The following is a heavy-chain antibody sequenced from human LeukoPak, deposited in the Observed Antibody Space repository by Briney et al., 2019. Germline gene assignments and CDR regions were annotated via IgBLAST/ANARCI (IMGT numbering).Heavy chain of an antibody. D-gene: IGHD4-17*01. V-gene: IGHV4-59*12. J-gene: IGHJ4*02. CDR2: IYHSGST. CDR3: ARERTGDYLTGFDY. CDR1: GGSISSYY. Sequence: SETLSLTCTVSGGSISSYYWSWIRQPPGKGLEWIGEIYHSGSTNYNPSLKSRVTISVDKSKNQFSLKLSSVTAADTAVYYCARERTGDYLTGFDYWGQGTLVTVSS.